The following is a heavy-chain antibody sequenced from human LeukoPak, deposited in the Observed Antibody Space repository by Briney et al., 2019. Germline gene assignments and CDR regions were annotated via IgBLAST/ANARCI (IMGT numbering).Heavy chain of an antibody. D-gene: IGHD6-19*01. V-gene: IGHV3-9*01. CDR2: ISWNSGSI. Sequence: PGGSLRLSCAASGFTFDDYAMHWVRQAPGKGLEWVSGISWNSGSIGYADSVKGRFTISRDNAKNSLYLQMNSLRAEDTAVYYCAKSPRQWLAPSLFDYWGQGTLVTVSS. CDR1: GFTFDDYA. CDR3: AKSPRQWLAPSLFDY. J-gene: IGHJ4*02.